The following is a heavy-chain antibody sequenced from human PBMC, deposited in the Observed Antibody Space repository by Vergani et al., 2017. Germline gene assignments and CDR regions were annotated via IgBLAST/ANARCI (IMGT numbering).Heavy chain of an antibody. CDR1: GFSLNTRGVS. CDR3: VYRKTECGTTGCFCPFYYYDYMDV. CDR2: IYWNDDQ. V-gene: IGHV2-5*04. D-gene: IGHD1-7*01. Sequence: QITLKESGPTLVKPTQTLTLTCTFSGFSLNTRGVSVAWIRQPPGKALDWLALIYWNDDQHYSPSLNNRVTITKDTSKNHVVLTMTNMDYVDTGTYYCVYRKTECGTTGCFCPFYYYDYMDVWGKGTTVTVSS. J-gene: IGHJ6*03.